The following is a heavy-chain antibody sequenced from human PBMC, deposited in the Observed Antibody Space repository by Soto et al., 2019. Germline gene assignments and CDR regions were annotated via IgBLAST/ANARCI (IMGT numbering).Heavy chain of an antibody. CDR2: INHSGST. J-gene: IGHJ4*02. CDR1: GGSFSGYY. D-gene: IGHD2-2*01. CDR3: ARGFIVVPAAFLPFVGAAFDY. V-gene: IGHV4-34*01. Sequence: SETLSLTCAVYGGSFSGYYWSWIRQPPGKGLEWIGEINHSGSTNYNPSLKSRVTISVDTSKNEFSLKLSSVTAADTAVYYSARGFIVVPAAFLPFVGAAFDYWGQGTLVTVSS.